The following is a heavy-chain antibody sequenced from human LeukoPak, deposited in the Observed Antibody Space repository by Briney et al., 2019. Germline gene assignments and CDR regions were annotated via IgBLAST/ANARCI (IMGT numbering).Heavy chain of an antibody. CDR2: IYYSGNT. V-gene: IGHV4-59*01. CDR3: ARGYDSSGYFVPLDY. CDR1: GGSISSYY. D-gene: IGHD3-22*01. J-gene: IGHJ4*02. Sequence: PSETLSLTCTVSGGSISSYYWSWIRQPPGKGLEWIGYIYYSGNTNHNPSLKSRVTISVDTSKNQFSLKLSSVTAADTAVYYCARGYDSSGYFVPLDYWGQGTLVTVSS.